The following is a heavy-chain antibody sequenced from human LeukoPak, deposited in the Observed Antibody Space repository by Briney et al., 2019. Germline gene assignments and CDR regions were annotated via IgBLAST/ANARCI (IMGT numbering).Heavy chain of an antibody. D-gene: IGHD3-10*01. Sequence: ASVKVSCKASGYAFASYGISWVRQAPGPGLEGMGWISAYNGNTNYAQKFQDRVTMTTDTSTRTAYMELRSLKFDDTAVYYCARVGRASGSLGYGMDVWGLGTTVTVSS. V-gene: IGHV1-18*01. CDR3: ARVGRASGSLGYGMDV. CDR2: ISAYNGNT. CDR1: GYAFASYG. J-gene: IGHJ6*02.